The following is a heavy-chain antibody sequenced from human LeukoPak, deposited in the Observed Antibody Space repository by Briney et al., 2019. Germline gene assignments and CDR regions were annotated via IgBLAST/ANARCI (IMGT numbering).Heavy chain of an antibody. CDR3: ARVGITMIVVDY. V-gene: IGHV3-21*01. D-gene: IGHD3-22*01. CDR1: GFTFSNFD. CDR2: ISRSGSDI. J-gene: IGHJ4*02. Sequence: GGSLRLSCAASGFTFSNFDMNWVRQAPGKGLEWVSSISRSGSDIYYVDSVRGRFTISRDNAKNSLYLQMNSLRAEDTAVYYCARVGITMIVVDYWGQGTLVTVSS.